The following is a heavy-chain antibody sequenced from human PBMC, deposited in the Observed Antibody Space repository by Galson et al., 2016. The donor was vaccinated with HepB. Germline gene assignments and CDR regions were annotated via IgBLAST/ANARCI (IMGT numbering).Heavy chain of an antibody. CDR1: GFSFSSYV. CDR2: IGSDGRST. V-gene: IGHV3-64D*09. D-gene: IGHD3-3*01. J-gene: IGHJ4*02. CDR3: GKYEFDY. Sequence: SLRLSCAASGFSFSSYVMFWVRQAPGKGLEFVSAIGSDGRSTHYADSLRGRFTVSRDNSKNMLYLQMSSLRAEDTAVYYCGKYEFDYWGQGTLVTDSS.